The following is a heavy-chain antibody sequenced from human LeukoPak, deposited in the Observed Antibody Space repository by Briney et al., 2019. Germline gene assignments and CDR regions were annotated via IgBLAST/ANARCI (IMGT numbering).Heavy chain of an antibody. CDR1: GFAFSDFW. CDR2: MNPDGSAT. D-gene: IGHD2-2*01. J-gene: IGHJ4*02. V-gene: IGHV3-7*01. Sequence: GGSLRLSCAASGFAFSDFWMSWIRQAPGKGLERVANMNPDGSATYYLDSVKGRFTISRDNAKTSVYLQMNSLRPDDTAVYYCARTLVEVPGHSDLFDFWGQGTLVTVSS. CDR3: ARTLVEVPGHSDLFDF.